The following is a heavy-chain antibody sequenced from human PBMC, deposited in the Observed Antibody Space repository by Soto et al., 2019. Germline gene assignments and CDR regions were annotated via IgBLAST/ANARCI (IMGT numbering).Heavy chain of an antibody. CDR3: AKSMGGTANGMDV. CDR1: GYTFTSYG. CDR2: ISAYNGNT. J-gene: IGHJ6*02. Sequence: GASVKVSCKASGYTFTSYGISWVRQAPGQGLEWMGWISAYNGNTNYAQKPQGRVTMTTDTSTSTAYMELSSLRSEDTALYYCAKSMGGTANGMDVWGQGTTVTVSS. V-gene: IGHV1-18*01. D-gene: IGHD2-15*01.